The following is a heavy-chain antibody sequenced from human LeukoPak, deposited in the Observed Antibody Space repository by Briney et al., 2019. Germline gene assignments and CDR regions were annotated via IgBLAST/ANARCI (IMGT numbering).Heavy chain of an antibody. CDR1: GGSMSSYY. V-gene: IGHV4-59*12. J-gene: IGHJ4*02. D-gene: IGHD3-3*01. CDR2: VHYSGST. Sequence: SETLSLTCTVSGGSMSSYYWSWIRQPPGKGLEWIGYVHYSGSTNYNPSLKSRVTISVDTSKNQFSLKLSSVTAADTAVYYCASLATYYDFWSGSTATDYWGQGTLVTVSS. CDR3: ASLATYYDFWSGSTATDY.